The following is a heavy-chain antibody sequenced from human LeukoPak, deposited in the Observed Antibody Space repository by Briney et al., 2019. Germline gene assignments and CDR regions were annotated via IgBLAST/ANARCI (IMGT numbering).Heavy chain of an antibody. J-gene: IGHJ6*02. CDR3: ARAGPNYYGMDV. Sequence: SETLSLTCTVSGGSISSGDYYWSWIRQPPGKGLEWIGYIYYSGSTYYNPSLKSRVTISVDTSKNQFSLKLSSVTAADTAVYYCARAGPNYYGMDVWGQGTTVTVSS. CDR1: GGSISSGDYY. CDR2: IYYSGST. V-gene: IGHV4-30-4*01.